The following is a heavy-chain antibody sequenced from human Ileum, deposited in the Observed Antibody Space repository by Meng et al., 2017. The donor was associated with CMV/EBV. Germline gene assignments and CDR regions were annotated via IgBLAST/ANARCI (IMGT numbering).Heavy chain of an antibody. CDR2: IYHTGST. V-gene: IGHV4-34*01. CDR3: ARAYSRSIT. D-gene: IGHD5-12*01. J-gene: IGHJ5*02. CDR1: GGSFSGYY. Sequence: SETLSLTCAVYGGSFSGYYLSWIRQPPGKGLEWIGEIYHTGSTNYNPSLKSRVTISIDTSKNQFSLKRTSVTAADTALYYCARAYSRSITWGQGTLVTVSS.